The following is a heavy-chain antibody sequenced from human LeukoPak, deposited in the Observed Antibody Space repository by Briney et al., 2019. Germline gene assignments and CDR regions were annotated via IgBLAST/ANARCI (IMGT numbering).Heavy chain of an antibody. CDR2: ISSGGGST. CDR1: GFTLRSYA. J-gene: IGHJ4*02. CDR3: AKSLGISALGPDS. V-gene: IGHV3-23*01. D-gene: IGHD6-13*01. Sequence: PGGSLRLSCAASGFTLRSYAMSWVRQAPGKGLEWDSGISSGGGSTYYADSVKGRFTISSDNSRNTLYLQMSSLTAEDTALYYCAKSLGISALGPDSWGQETLVTVSS.